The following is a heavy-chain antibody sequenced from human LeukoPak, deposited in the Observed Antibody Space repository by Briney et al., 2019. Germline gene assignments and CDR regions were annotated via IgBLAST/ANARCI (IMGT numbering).Heavy chain of an antibody. Sequence: SETLSLTCTVSGGSISSSSYYWGWIRQPPGKGLEWIGSIYTSGSTNYNPSLKSRVTMSVDTSKNQFSLKLSSVTAADTAVYYCARDIVVVPAVTIEGYYYYMDVWGKGTTVTVSS. V-gene: IGHV4-39*07. CDR3: ARDIVVVPAVTIEGYYYYMDV. J-gene: IGHJ6*03. D-gene: IGHD2-2*01. CDR1: GGSISSSSYY. CDR2: IYTSGST.